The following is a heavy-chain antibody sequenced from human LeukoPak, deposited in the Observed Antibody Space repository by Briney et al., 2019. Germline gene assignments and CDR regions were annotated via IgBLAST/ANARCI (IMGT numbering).Heavy chain of an antibody. CDR3: ARRSSGGSWVFDY. J-gene: IGHJ4*02. CDR1: GFTFSNYW. V-gene: IGHV3-74*03. D-gene: IGHD2-15*01. CDR2: IDNAGSIT. Sequence: GGSLRLSCAASGFTFSNYWIHWVRQAPGKGLVWVSRIDNAGSITTYADSVKGRFTISRDNAENTLYLQMNSLRAEDTAVYYCARRSSGGSWVFDYWGQGTLVTVSS.